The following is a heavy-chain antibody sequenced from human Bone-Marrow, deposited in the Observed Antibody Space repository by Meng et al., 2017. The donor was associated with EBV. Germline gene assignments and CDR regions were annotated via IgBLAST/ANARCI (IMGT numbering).Heavy chain of an antibody. J-gene: IGHJ4*02. CDR1: GYMFTDYY. CDR2: INPSSGGT. D-gene: IGHD3-9*01. CDR3: ARSIFSNDLFN. V-gene: IGHV1-2*06. Sequence: QVQLVQSGAEVKKPGASVKVSCKASGYMFTDYYMHWVRQAPGQGLAWMGRINPSSGGTDYAQKFQGRVTMTRDTSISTAYMELTSLRSDDTAIYYCARSIFSNDLFNWGQGTLVTVSS.